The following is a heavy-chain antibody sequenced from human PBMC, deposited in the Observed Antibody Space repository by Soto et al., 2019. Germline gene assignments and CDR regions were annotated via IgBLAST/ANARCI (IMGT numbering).Heavy chain of an antibody. Sequence: EVQLLESGGGLVQPGGSLRLSCAVSGFTFSSHAMSWVRQAPGKGLECVSSITGSGDSTYYADSVKGLFTISRDKSKSTLYLQMNSLRADDTAGYYCAKDLQFSAWLSAQTFYYWGQGKQVSVSS. J-gene: IGHJ4*02. V-gene: IGHV3-23*01. CDR2: ITGSGDST. CDR3: AKDLQFSAWLSAQTFYY. D-gene: IGHD6-19*01. CDR1: GFTFSSHA.